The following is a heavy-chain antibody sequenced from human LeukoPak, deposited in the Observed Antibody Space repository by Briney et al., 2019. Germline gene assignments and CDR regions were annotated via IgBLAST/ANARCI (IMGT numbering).Heavy chain of an antibody. CDR1: GGSISSYY. CDR3: ARLRLGELSLSLTFDY. J-gene: IGHJ4*02. CDR2: IYYSGST. Sequence: PSETLSLTCTVSGGSISSYYWSWIRQPPGKGLEWIGYIYYSGSTSYNPSLKSRVTISVDTSKNQFSLKLSSVTAADTAVYYCARLRLGELSLSLTFDYWGQGTLVTVSS. D-gene: IGHD3-16*02. V-gene: IGHV4-59*01.